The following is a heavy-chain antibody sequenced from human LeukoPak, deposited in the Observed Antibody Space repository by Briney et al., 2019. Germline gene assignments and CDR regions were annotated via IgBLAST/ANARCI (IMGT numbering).Heavy chain of an antibody. CDR2: IRSKAYGGTT. CDR3: TRARTYPGFAFDI. V-gene: IGHV3-49*04. J-gene: IGHJ3*02. D-gene: IGHD3-10*01. Sequence: PGGSLRLSCTASGFTFGDYAMSWVRQAPGKGLEWVGLIRSKAYGGTTEYAASVKGRFTISRDDSKSIAYLQMNSLKTEDTAVYYCTRARTYPGFAFDIWGQGTMVTVSS. CDR1: GFTFGDYA.